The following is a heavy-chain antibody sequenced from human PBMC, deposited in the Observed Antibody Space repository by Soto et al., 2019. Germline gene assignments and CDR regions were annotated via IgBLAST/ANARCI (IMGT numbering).Heavy chain of an antibody. D-gene: IGHD6-19*01. V-gene: IGHV3-53*04. CDR2: IYSGGTT. CDR1: GFTVSSNF. J-gene: IGHJ4*02. Sequence: EVQLVESGGGLVQPGGSLRLSCAASGFTVSSNFMSWVRQAPGKGLEWVSVIYSGGTTYYADSVKGRFTISRHNSKNTLYLQMNSLRAEDTAVYYCARGACYSSGWYDYWGQGTLVTVSS. CDR3: ARGACYSSGWYDY.